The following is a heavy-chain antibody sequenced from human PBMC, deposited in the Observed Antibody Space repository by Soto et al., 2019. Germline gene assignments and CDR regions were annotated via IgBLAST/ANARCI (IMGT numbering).Heavy chain of an antibody. CDR1: GFTFSSYW. Sequence: EVQLVESGGGLVQPGGSLRLSCAASGFTFSSYWMSWVRQAPGKGLEWVANIKQDGSKKYYVDSVKGRFTIPRDNAKNSLYLQMNSLRAEDTAVYYCARVRMMMVRGGHNWFDPWGQGTLVTVSS. CDR3: ARVRMMMVRGGHNWFDP. CDR2: IKQDGSKK. V-gene: IGHV3-7*01. J-gene: IGHJ5*02. D-gene: IGHD3-10*01.